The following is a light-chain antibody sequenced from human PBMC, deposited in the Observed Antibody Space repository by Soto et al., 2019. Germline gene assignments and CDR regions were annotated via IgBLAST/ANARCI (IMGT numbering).Light chain of an antibody. CDR1: QDISNY. J-gene: IGKJ4*01. Sequence: IQMTQSPSSLSASVGDRVTISCQASQDISNYLNWYQHKEGKAPKLLIYDASNLETGVPSRFSGSGSGTDFTLTISSLQPEDIATYYCQKYDSLPLTFGGGSKVAIK. V-gene: IGKV1-33*01. CDR3: QKYDSLPLT. CDR2: DAS.